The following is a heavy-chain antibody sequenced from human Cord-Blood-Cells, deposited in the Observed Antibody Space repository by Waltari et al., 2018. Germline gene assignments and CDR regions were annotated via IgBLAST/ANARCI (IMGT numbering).Heavy chain of an antibody. Sequence: QLQLQESGPGLVKPSETLSLTCTVSGGSISRSCYYWGWIRQPPGKGLEWIGSIYYSGSTYYNPSLKSRVTISVDTSKNQFSLKLSSVTAADTAVYYCASPRRGYYFDYWGQGTLVTVSS. CDR3: ASPRRGYYFDY. CDR2: IYYSGST. CDR1: GGSISRSCYY. V-gene: IGHV4-39*01. J-gene: IGHJ4*02.